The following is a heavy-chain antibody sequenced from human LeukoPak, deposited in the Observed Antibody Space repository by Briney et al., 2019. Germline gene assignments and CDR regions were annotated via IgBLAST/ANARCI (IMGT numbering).Heavy chain of an antibody. Sequence: GGSLRLSCAASGFTFDDYGMSWVRHAPGQGLEWVSGINWNGGSTGYADSVKGRFTISRDNAKNSLYLQMNSLRAEDTAVYYCARGGYSYGRRYYYMDVWGKGTTVTVSS. V-gene: IGHV3-20*04. CDR3: ARGGYSYGRRYYYMDV. J-gene: IGHJ6*03. CDR1: GFTFDDYG. CDR2: INWNGGST. D-gene: IGHD5-18*01.